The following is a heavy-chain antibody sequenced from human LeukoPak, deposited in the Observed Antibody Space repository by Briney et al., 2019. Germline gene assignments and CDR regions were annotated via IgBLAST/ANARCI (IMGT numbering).Heavy chain of an antibody. J-gene: IGHJ4*02. CDR1: GFTFSSYS. CDR3: ARHPETYYYDSSGYYFDY. CDR2: ISTSSSYI. D-gene: IGHD3-22*01. V-gene: IGHV3-21*01. Sequence: GGSLRLSCAASGFTFSSYSMNWVRQAPGKGLEWVSSISTSSSYIYYTDSVKGRFTISRDNAKNSLYLQMNSLRAEDTAVYYCARHPETYYYDSSGYYFDYWGQGTLVTVSS.